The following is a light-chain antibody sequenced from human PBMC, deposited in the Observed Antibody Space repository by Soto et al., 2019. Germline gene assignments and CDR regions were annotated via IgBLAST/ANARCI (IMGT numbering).Light chain of an antibody. CDR3: AAWDDSLNAVV. CDR1: SSNIGSNT. Sequence: QSVLTQPPSASETPGQRVTISCSGSSSNIGSNTVNWYQQHPGTASKLLIYSNNQRPSGVPDRFSGSKSDTSASRAISGLQAEDEADYYCAAWDDSLNAVVFGGGTKVTVL. J-gene: IGLJ2*01. V-gene: IGLV1-44*01. CDR2: SNN.